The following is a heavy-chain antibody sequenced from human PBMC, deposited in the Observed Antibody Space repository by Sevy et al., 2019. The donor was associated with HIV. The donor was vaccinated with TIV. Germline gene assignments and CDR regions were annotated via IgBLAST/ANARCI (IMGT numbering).Heavy chain of an antibody. CDR2: IWYDGSNK. V-gene: IGHV3-33*01. D-gene: IGHD1-26*01. J-gene: IGHJ3*02. Sequence: GGSLRLSCAASGFIFSSYGMHWVRQAPGKGLEWVAVIWYDGSNKYYADSVKGRFTISRDNSKNTLYLQMNSLRAEDTAVYYCARAVGAQLKDAFDIWGQGTMVTVSS. CDR1: GFIFSSYG. CDR3: ARAVGAQLKDAFDI.